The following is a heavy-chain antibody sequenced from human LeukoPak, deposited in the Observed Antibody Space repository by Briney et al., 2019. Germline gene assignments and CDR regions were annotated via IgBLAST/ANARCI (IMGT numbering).Heavy chain of an antibody. CDR2: ISTSGGTI. V-gene: IGHV3-48*03. Sequence: SGGSLRLSCAASGFTFSNYEMNWVRQAPGKGLEWVSYISTSGGTIYYADSVRGRFTISRDNAKNSLYLQMSSLRAEDTAVYYCAVITFGHWGQGTLVTVSS. J-gene: IGHJ4*02. D-gene: IGHD3-16*01. CDR1: GFTFSNYE. CDR3: AVITFGH.